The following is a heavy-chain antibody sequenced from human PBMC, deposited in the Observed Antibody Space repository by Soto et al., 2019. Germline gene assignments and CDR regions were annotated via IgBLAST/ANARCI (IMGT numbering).Heavy chain of an antibody. CDR2: ISGSGGST. V-gene: IGHV3-23*01. Sequence: GSLRLSCAASGFTFSSYAMSWVRQAPGKGLEWASAISGSGGSTYYADSVKGRFTISRDNSKNTLYLQMNSLRAEDTAVYYCAKDLECSSSSSVCNYWGQGTLVTVSS. CDR3: AKDLECSSSSSVCNY. CDR1: GFTFSSYA. D-gene: IGHD6-6*01. J-gene: IGHJ4*02.